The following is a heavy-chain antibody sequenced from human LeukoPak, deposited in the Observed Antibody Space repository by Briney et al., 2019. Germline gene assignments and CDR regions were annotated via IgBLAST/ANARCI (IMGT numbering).Heavy chain of an antibody. V-gene: IGHV3-74*01. CDR3: ATGHSYGYDY. D-gene: IGHD5-18*01. CDR2: VKGDGRTT. J-gene: IGHJ4*02. Sequence: GGPLRLSCAASGFTFASYGMSWVRQAPGKGLVWVALVKGDGRTTIYADSVKGRFTISRDNAKNTLYLQMNSLRADDSGVYYCATGHSYGYDYWGQGVLVTVSS. CDR1: GFTFASYG.